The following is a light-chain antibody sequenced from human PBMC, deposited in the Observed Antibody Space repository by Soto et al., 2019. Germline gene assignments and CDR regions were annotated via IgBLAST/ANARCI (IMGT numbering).Light chain of an antibody. CDR2: DVS. CDR1: SSDVGAYNY. J-gene: IGLJ3*02. CDR3: SSYCTSSTRV. V-gene: IGLV2-14*01. Sequence: QSVLTQPASVSGSPGQSIIISCSGTSSDVGAYNYVSWYQQYPGKAPKLMIYDVSNRPSGVSNRFSGSKSGNTASLTISGLQAEDEADYYCSSYCTSSTRVFGGGTKVTVL.